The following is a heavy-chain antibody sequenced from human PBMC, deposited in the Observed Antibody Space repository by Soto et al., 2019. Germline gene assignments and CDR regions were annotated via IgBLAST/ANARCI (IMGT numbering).Heavy chain of an antibody. Sequence: PSETLCLTCTVSGDSISSSYWSWIRQPPGKGLEWIGYIYYSGSTNYNPSLKSRITLSVDTSKKQFSLQLSSVTAADTAVYYCARHRSLGDFWSGYYIGWFVPWGQGTLVTVSS. CDR2: IYYSGST. CDR1: GDSISSSY. CDR3: ARHRSLGDFWSGYYIGWFVP. V-gene: IGHV4-59*08. D-gene: IGHD3-3*01. J-gene: IGHJ5*02.